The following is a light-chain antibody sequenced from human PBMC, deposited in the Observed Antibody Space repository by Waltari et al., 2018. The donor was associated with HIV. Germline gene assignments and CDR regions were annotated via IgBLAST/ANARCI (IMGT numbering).Light chain of an antibody. V-gene: IGKV3-15*01. Sequence: EVVMTQSPPTLSVSPGQRVTLSCRASQSISAKVAWYRQRPGQAPRLLIYEAATRPTGIPARFSGSGSGTGFTLTISNLQSEDFATYFCQQYDSGPRGITFGQGTMLEIK. CDR2: EAA. J-gene: IGKJ2*01. CDR3: QQYDSGPRGIT. CDR1: QSISAK.